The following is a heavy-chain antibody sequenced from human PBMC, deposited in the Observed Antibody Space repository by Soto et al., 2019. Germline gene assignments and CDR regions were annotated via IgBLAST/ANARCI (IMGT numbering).Heavy chain of an antibody. CDR1: GGSINSDGYS. Sequence: SETLSLTCAVSGGSINSDGYSWSWIRQPPGKGLEWIGYIYHSGSTYYNPSLKSRVTISVDRSKNQFSLKLSSVTAADTAVYYCASGLVTTLHYWGQGTLVTVS. J-gene: IGHJ4*02. D-gene: IGHD4-17*01. CDR3: ASGLVTTLHY. CDR2: IYHSGST. V-gene: IGHV4-30-2*01.